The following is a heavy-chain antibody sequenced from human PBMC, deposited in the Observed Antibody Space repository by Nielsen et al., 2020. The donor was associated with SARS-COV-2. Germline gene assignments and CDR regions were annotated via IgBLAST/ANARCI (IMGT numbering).Heavy chain of an antibody. CDR3: ARDGGIDYGMDV. Sequence: GESLKISCAASGFTFSDYYMSWIRQAPGKGLEWVAVIWYDGSNKYYADSVKGRFTISRDNSKNTLYLQMNSLRAEDTAVYYCARDGGIDYGMDVWGQGTTVTVSS. J-gene: IGHJ6*02. CDR2: IWYDGSNK. CDR1: GFTFSDYY. V-gene: IGHV3-33*08.